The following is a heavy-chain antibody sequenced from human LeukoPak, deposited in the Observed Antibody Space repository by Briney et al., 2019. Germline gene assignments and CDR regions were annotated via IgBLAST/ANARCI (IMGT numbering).Heavy chain of an antibody. V-gene: IGHV4-59*01. Sequence: SETLSLTCTVSGGSISSYYWSWIRQPPGKGLEWMGYIYYSGSTNYNPSLKSRVTISVDTSKNQFSLNLSSVTAADTAVYYCARVGKRFRYYYYMDVWGKGTTVIISS. CDR1: GGSISSYY. D-gene: IGHD3-3*01. J-gene: IGHJ6*03. CDR3: ARVGKRFRYYYYMDV. CDR2: IYYSGST.